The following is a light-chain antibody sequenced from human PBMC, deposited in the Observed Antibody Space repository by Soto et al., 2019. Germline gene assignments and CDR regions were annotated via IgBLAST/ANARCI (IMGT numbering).Light chain of an antibody. CDR2: SND. CDR1: SSNIGSNS. V-gene: IGLV1-44*01. Sequence: QSVLTQPPSASRTPGQRVTISCSGSSSNIGSNSVNWYQQLPGTAPKLLIYSNDRRPSGVPDRFSGSKSGTSASLAISGLQFEDEADYYCAAWDDSLNGYVFGTGTKVTVL. J-gene: IGLJ1*01. CDR3: AAWDDSLNGYV.